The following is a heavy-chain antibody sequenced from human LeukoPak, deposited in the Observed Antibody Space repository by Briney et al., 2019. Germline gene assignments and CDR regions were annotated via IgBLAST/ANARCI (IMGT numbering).Heavy chain of an antibody. Sequence: SVKVSCKASGGTFSSYAISWVRQAPGQGLEWMGGIIPIFGTANYAQKFQGRVTITADKSTSTAYMELSRLRSDDTAVYYCARADYDFWSGYWGAFDYWGQGTLVTVSS. J-gene: IGHJ4*02. CDR2: IIPIFGTA. CDR1: GGTFSSYA. CDR3: ARADYDFWSGYWGAFDY. D-gene: IGHD3-3*01. V-gene: IGHV1-69*06.